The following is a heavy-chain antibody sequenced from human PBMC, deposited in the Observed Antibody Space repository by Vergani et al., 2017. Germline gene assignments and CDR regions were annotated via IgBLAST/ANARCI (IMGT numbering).Heavy chain of an antibody. V-gene: IGHV1-69*04. CDR2: IIPILGIA. J-gene: IGHJ4*02. CDR3: ARVGANWAGLDY. CDR1: GGPFSSSA. Sequence: QVQLVQSGAEVKKPGSSVKVSCKASGGPFSSSAISWVRQAPGQGLEWMGRIIPILGIANYAQKFQGRVTITADKSTSTAYMELSSLRSEDTAVYYCARVGANWAGLDYWGQGTLVTVSS. D-gene: IGHD7-27*01.